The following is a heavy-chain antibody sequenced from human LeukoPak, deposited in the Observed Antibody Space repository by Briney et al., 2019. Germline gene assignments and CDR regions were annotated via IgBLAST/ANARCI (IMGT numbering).Heavy chain of an antibody. CDR3: ARGRSIVGTTMYYFDY. CDR1: GVSISSSSYY. Sequence: PSETLSLTCTVSGVSISSSSYYWGWIRQPPGKGLEWIGTIYYRGSTHYNPSLKSRVTISVDTSKNQFSLKLSSVTAADTAVYYCARGRSIVGTTMYYFDYWGQGTLVTVAS. J-gene: IGHJ4*02. V-gene: IGHV4-39*01. D-gene: IGHD1-26*01. CDR2: IYYRGST.